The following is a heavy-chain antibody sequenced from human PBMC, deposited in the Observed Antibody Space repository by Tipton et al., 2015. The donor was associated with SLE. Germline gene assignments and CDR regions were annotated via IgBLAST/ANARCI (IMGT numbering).Heavy chain of an antibody. CDR1: GGSISSHY. CDR3: ARGARYWYFDL. V-gene: IGHV4-59*11. D-gene: IGHD5-12*01. Sequence: TLSLTCTVSGGSISSHYWSWIRQPPGKGLEWIGYIYYSGSTNYNPSLKSRVTISVDTSKNQFSLKLSSVTAADTAVYYCARGARYWYFDLWGRGTLVTVFS. CDR2: IYYSGST. J-gene: IGHJ2*01.